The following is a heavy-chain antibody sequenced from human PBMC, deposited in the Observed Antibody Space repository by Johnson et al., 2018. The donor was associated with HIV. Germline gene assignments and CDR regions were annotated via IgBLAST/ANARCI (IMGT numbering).Heavy chain of an antibody. CDR2: ISYDGSNE. D-gene: IGHD3-3*01. CDR1: GFTFSSYP. V-gene: IGHV3-30*04. J-gene: IGHJ3*02. CDR3: ARGTIFGEVDAFDI. Sequence: QVQLVESGGGVVQPGRSLRLSCAASGFTFSSYPMHWVRQAPGKGLEWVAVISYDGSNEYYADSVKGRFTISRDNAKNSLHLQMNSLRAEDTALYYCARGTIFGEVDAFDIWGQGTVVTISS.